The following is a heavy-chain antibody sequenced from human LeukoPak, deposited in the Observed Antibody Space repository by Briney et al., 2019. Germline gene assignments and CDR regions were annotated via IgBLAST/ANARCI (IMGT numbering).Heavy chain of an antibody. CDR3: ARGAYYYYMDV. CDR2: VSSSGSTI. CDR1: GFTFSDYY. Sequence: GGSLRLSCAASGFTFSDYYLSWIRQAPGKGLEWVAYVSSSGSTIYYADSVKGRFTISRDHDKKSMYLQMNSLRAEDTAVYYCARGAYYYYMDVWGKGTTVTVSS. J-gene: IGHJ6*03. V-gene: IGHV3-11*04.